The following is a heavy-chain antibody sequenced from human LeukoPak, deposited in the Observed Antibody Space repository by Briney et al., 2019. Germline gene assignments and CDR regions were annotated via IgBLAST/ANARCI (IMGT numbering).Heavy chain of an antibody. J-gene: IGHJ5*02. D-gene: IGHD6-25*01. Sequence: ASVKVSCKVSGYTLTELSMHWVRQAPGKGLEWMGGFDPEDGETIYAQKFQGRVTMTRDTSTSTVYMELSSLRSEDTAVYYCARESGDSSGLMDSNWFDPWGQGTLVTVSS. V-gene: IGHV1-24*01. CDR1: GYTLTELS. CDR3: ARESGDSSGLMDSNWFDP. CDR2: FDPEDGET.